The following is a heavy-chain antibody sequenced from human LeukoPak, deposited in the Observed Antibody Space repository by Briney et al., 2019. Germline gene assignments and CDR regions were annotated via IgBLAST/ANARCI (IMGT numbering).Heavy chain of an antibody. V-gene: IGHV3-53*01. CDR3: AKDFEGSRSYHCPFDY. J-gene: IGHJ4*02. D-gene: IGHD3-10*01. CDR1: GFTVSSNY. Sequence: PGGSLRLSCAASGFTVSSNYMSWVRQAPGKGLEWVSVIYSGGSTYYADSVKGRFTISRDNSKNTLFLQMNSLRAEDTALYFCAKDFEGSRSYHCPFDYWGQETLVTVSS. CDR2: IYSGGST.